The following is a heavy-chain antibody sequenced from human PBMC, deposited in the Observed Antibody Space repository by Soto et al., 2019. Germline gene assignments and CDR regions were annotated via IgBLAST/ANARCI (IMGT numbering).Heavy chain of an antibody. CDR3: ARDKGYSGYDFSI. CDR2: IIPILGIA. D-gene: IGHD5-12*01. J-gene: IGHJ4*02. CDR1: GGTFSSYT. V-gene: IGHV1-69*04. Sequence: GASVKVSCKASGGTFSSYTSSWVRQAPGQGLEWMGRIIPILGIANYAQKFQGRVTITADKSTSTAYMELSSLRSEDTAVYYCARDKGYSGYDFSIWGQGTLVTVPQ.